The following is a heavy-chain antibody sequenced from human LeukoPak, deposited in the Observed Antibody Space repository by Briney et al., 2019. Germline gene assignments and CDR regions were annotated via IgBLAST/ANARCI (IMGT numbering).Heavy chain of an antibody. J-gene: IGHJ4*02. CDR3: ARDSSFLQLWLPHYFDY. D-gene: IGHD5-18*01. V-gene: IGHV3-48*03. CDR2: ISSSGSTI. CDR1: GFTFSSYE. Sequence: PGGSLRLSCAASGFTFSSYEMNWVRQAPGEGLEWVSYISSSGSTIYYADSVKGRFTISRDNAKNSLYLQMNSLRAEDTAVYYCARDSSFLQLWLPHYFDYWGQGTLVTVSS.